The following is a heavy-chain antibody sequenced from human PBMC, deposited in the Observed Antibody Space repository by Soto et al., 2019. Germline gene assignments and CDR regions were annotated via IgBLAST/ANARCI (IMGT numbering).Heavy chain of an antibody. CDR2: ISDNGGNK. Sequence: QVQLVESGGGVVQPGTSLRLSCAASGLTFSSSAMHWVRQAPGKGLEWVACISDNGGNKYYADSVKGRFTIASDNSKNTLYLPMNSLSAEDTAVYHCAREDDAFDIWGQGTMVTVSS. CDR1: GLTFSSSA. V-gene: IGHV3-30-3*01. CDR3: AREDDAFDI. J-gene: IGHJ3*02.